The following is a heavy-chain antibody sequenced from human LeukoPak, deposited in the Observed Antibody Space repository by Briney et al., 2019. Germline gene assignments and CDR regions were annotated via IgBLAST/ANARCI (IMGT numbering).Heavy chain of an antibody. CDR1: GGSISSSSYY. CDR3: ARDKRVVPTAGIDY. V-gene: IGHV4-39*07. Sequence: SETLPLTCTVSGGSISSSSYYWGWIRQPPGKGLEWIGSFYYSGSTYYNPSLKSRVTISVDTSKNQFSLKLSSVTAADTAVYYCARDKRVVPTAGIDYWGQGTLVTVSS. J-gene: IGHJ4*02. D-gene: IGHD2-2*01. CDR2: FYYSGST.